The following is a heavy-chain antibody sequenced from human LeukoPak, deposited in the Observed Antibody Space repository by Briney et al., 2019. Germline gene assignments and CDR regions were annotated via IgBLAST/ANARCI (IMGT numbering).Heavy chain of an antibody. CDR3: ASTNGSSTSCYYY. CDR2: ISSSSSYI. Sequence: GEPLRLSCAASGFTFSRYSMNGVRQAPGKGLEWVSSISSSSSYIYYAHSVKGRFTTSRDKAKNSLYMQMNTLRAEDTAVYYCASTNGSSTSCYYYWGQGTLVTVSS. D-gene: IGHD2-2*01. V-gene: IGHV3-21*01. CDR1: GFTFSRYS. J-gene: IGHJ4*02.